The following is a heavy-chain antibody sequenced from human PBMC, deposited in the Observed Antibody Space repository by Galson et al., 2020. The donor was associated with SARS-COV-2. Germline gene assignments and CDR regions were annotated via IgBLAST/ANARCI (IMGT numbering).Heavy chain of an antibody. Sequence: ASVKVSCKASGYTFTSYDINWVRQATGQGLEWMGWMNPNSGITGYAQKFQGRVTMTSNTSISTAYMELSSLRSEDTAVYFCARGRDGTYADFWGRGTLVTVSS. V-gene: IGHV1-8*01. CDR3: ARGRDGTYADF. CDR1: GYTFTSYD. D-gene: IGHD4-17*01. J-gene: IGHJ4*02. CDR2: MNPNSGIT.